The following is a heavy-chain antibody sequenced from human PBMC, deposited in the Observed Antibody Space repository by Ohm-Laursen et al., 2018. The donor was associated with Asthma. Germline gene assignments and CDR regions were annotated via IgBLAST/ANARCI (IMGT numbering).Heavy chain of an antibody. V-gene: IGHV1-69*13. CDR1: GGTFSSYA. Sequence: SVKVSCKASGGTFSSYAISWVRQAPGQGLEWMGGIIPIFGTANYAQKFQGRVTITADESTSTAYMELSSLRSEDTAVYYCARTTQDDFWSGSNWFDPWGQGTLVTVSS. J-gene: IGHJ5*02. D-gene: IGHD3-3*01. CDR3: ARTTQDDFWSGSNWFDP. CDR2: IIPIFGTA.